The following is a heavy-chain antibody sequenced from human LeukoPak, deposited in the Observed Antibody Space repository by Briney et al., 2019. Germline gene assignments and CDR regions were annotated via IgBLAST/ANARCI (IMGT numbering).Heavy chain of an antibody. V-gene: IGHV4-59*01. CDR3: ARVVGDSSGYYYWYFDL. CDR1: GGSISSYY. D-gene: IGHD3-22*01. J-gene: IGHJ2*01. CDR2: IYYSGST. Sequence: SETLSLTCTVSGGSISSYYWSWIRQPPGKGLEWIGYIYYSGSTNYNPSLKSRVTISVDTSKNQFSLKLSSVTAADTAVYYCARVVGDSSGYYYWYFDLWGRGTLVTVSS.